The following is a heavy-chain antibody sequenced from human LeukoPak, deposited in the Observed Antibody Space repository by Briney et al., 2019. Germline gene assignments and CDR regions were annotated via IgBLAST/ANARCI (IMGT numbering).Heavy chain of an antibody. D-gene: IGHD3-22*01. Sequence: PGGSLRLSCAASGFTFSSYGMHWVRQAPGKGLEWVAVISYDGSNKYYADSVKGRFTISRDNSKNTLYLQMNSLRAEDTAVYYCATTLDYDSSGYYLEYFQHWGQGTLVTVSS. CDR1: GFTFSSYG. CDR3: ATTLDYDSSGYYLEYFQH. CDR2: ISYDGSNK. J-gene: IGHJ1*01. V-gene: IGHV3-30*03.